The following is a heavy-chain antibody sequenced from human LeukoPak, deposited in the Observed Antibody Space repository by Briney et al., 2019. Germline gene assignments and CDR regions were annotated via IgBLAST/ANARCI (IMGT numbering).Heavy chain of an antibody. J-gene: IGHJ4*02. Sequence: GASVKVSCKASGYTFTSYGISWVRQAPGQGLEWMGWMNPNSGNTGYAQKFQGRVTMTRNTSISTAYMELSSLRSEDTAVYYCARGEDYGDYGRSDYWGQGTLVTVSS. CDR2: MNPNSGNT. V-gene: IGHV1-8*02. CDR3: ARGEDYGDYGRSDY. CDR1: GYTFTSYG. D-gene: IGHD4-17*01.